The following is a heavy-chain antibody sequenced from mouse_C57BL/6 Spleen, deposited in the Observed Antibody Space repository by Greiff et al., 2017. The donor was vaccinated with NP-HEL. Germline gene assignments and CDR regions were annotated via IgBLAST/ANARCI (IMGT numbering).Heavy chain of an antibody. CDR2: INPNNGGT. V-gene: IGHV1-22*01. CDR3: AGEGDYAWFAY. D-gene: IGHD2-4*01. CDR1: GYTFTDYN. J-gene: IGHJ3*01. Sequence: VQLQQSGPELVKPGASVKMSCKASGYTFTDYNMHWVKQSHGKSLEWIGYINPNNGGTSYNQKFKGKATLTVNKSSSTAYMELRSLTSEDSAVYCCAGEGDYAWFAYWGQGTLVTVSA.